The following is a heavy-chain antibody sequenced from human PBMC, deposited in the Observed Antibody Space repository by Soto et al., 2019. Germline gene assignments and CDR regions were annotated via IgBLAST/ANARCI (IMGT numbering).Heavy chain of an antibody. D-gene: IGHD3-9*01. CDR1: GYSFINYW. V-gene: IGHV5-51*01. CDR2: IYPGDSDT. Sequence: GESLKISCKASGYSFINYWIGWVRQMPGKGLEWMGIIYPGDSDTRYSPSFQGQVTISADKSISTAYLQWSSLKASDTAMYYCARRDYDILTGYYLDYWGQGTLVTVSS. CDR3: ARRDYDILTGYYLDY. J-gene: IGHJ4*02.